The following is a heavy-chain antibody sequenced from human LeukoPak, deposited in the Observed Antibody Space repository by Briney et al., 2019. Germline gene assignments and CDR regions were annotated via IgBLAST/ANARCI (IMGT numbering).Heavy chain of an antibody. J-gene: IGHJ4*02. CDR1: GFTFSSYG. CDR2: IRGSGTST. Sequence: EGSLRLSCAGSGFTFSSYGMSWVRQAPGKGLEWVSCIRGSGTSTYYADSVKGRFTISRDNSKNTLYLQMNSLRAEDTAVYYCAKVTYGSGTYGAFDYWGQGTLVTVSS. V-gene: IGHV3-23*01. CDR3: AKVTYGSGTYGAFDY. D-gene: IGHD3-10*01.